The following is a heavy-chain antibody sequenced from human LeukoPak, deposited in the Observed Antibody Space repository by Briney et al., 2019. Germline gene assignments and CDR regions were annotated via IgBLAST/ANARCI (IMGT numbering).Heavy chain of an antibody. CDR2: INPRGGST. Sequence: ASVKVSCKASGYTFNKYFMHWVRQAPGQGLKWMGIINPRGGSTGYAQKFQGRITMTTDMSTRTVYMELSSLESEDTAVYYCARRDCVGDCYSNWSDPWGQGTLVTVSS. CDR3: ARRDCVGDCYSNWSDP. D-gene: IGHD2-21*02. V-gene: IGHV1-46*02. CDR1: GYTFNKYF. J-gene: IGHJ5*02.